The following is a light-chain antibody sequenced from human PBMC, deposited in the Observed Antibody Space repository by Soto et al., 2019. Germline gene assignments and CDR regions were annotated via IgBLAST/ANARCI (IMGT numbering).Light chain of an antibody. CDR2: GAS. V-gene: IGKV3-15*01. CDR1: QSVSSSY. CDR3: QQYNSWPPIT. J-gene: IGKJ5*01. Sequence: EIVLTQSPGTLSLSPGERASLSCRAIQSVSSSYLAWYQQKPGQAPRLLIYGASPRATGIPARFSGSGSGTEFTLSISSLQSEDFAVYYCQQYNSWPPITFGQGTRLEI.